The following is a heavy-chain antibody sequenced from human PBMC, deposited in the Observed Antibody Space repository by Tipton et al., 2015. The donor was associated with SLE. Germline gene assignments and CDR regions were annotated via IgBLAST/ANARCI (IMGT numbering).Heavy chain of an antibody. CDR1: GGSISSNSYY. CDR3: ARGNTIFGVGY. CDR2: IYYSGST. J-gene: IGHJ4*02. D-gene: IGHD3-3*01. Sequence: LSCTVSGGSISSNSYYWGWIRQPPGKGLEWIGYIYYSGSTNYNPSLKSRVTISVDTSKNQFSLKLSSVTAADTAVYYCARGNTIFGVGYWGQGTLVTVSS. V-gene: IGHV4-61*05.